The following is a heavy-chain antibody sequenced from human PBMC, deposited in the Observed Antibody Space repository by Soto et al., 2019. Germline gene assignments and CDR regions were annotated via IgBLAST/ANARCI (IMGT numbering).Heavy chain of an antibody. V-gene: IGHV3-23*01. Sequence: GGSLILSCAASGFTFSSYAMSWVRQAPGKGLEWVSAISGSGGSTYYADSVKGRFTISRDNSKNTLYLQMNSLRAEDTAVYYCASHKAQYYDFWSGYGETIDYWGQGTLVTVSS. J-gene: IGHJ4*02. D-gene: IGHD3-3*01. CDR1: GFTFSSYA. CDR3: ASHKAQYYDFWSGYGETIDY. CDR2: ISGSGGST.